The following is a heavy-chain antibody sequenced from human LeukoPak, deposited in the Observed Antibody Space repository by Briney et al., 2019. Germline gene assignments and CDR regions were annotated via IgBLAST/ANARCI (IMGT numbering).Heavy chain of an antibody. Sequence: PPGGSLRLSCAASGFTFSSYWMSWVRQAPGKGLEWVANIKQDGSEKYYVDSVKGRFTISRDNAKNSLYLQMNSLRAEDTAVYYCARDYYGSGSYYALDYWGQGTLVTVSS. D-gene: IGHD3-10*01. J-gene: IGHJ4*02. CDR3: ARDYYGSGSYYALDY. CDR2: IKQDGSEK. V-gene: IGHV3-7*01. CDR1: GFTFSSYW.